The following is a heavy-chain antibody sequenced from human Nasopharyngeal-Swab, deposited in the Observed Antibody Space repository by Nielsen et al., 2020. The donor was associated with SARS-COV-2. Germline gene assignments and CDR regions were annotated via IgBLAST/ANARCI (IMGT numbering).Heavy chain of an antibody. CDR1: GFTFSDYY. J-gene: IGHJ4*02. V-gene: IGHV3-11*01. CDR3: ARARGYSGYGLDY. D-gene: IGHD5-12*01. CDR2: ISSSGSTI. Sequence: GESLKISCAASGFTFSDYYMSWIRQAPGKGLEWVSYISSSGSTIYYADSVKGRFTISRDNAKNSLYLQMNSLRAEDTAVYYCARARGYSGYGLDYWGQGTLVTVSS.